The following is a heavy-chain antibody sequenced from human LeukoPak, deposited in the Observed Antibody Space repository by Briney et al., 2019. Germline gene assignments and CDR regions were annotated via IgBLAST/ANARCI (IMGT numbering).Heavy chain of an antibody. CDR2: TYYSGST. J-gene: IGHJ6*03. D-gene: IGHD1-26*01. CDR1: GGSISTYY. CDR3: ARTPGSYNAHYYYYMDV. V-gene: IGHV4-59*01. Sequence: SETLSPTCTVSGGSISTYYWSWIRQPPGKGLEWMGCTYYSGSTKYNPSLKSRVPLSLDTSQQQFSLKLSSVTAADTAVYYCARTPGSYNAHYYYYMDVWGKGTTVTISS.